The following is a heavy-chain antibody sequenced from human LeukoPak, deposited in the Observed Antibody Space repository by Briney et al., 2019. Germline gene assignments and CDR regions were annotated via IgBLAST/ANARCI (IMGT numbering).Heavy chain of an antibody. J-gene: IGHJ4*02. V-gene: IGHV3-7*04. CDR3: ARGSPYRTAQNLDY. CDR1: GLTFSSYW. D-gene: IGHD4-11*01. Sequence: PGGSLRLSCAASGLTFSSYWMSWVRQAPGKGLEWVADIKQDGSEKYYVDSVKGRFTISRDNAKNSLYLQMNSLRAEDTAVYYCARGSPYRTAQNLDYWGQGTLVTVSS. CDR2: IKQDGSEK.